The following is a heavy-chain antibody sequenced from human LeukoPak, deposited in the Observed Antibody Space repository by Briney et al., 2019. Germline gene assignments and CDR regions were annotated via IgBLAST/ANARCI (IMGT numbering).Heavy chain of an antibody. CDR3: ARVVPAAMKYGMDV. J-gene: IGHJ6*04. CDR1: GGSISSGGYY. Sequence: SETLSLTCTVSGGSISSGGYYWSWIRQHPGKGLEWIGYIYYSGSTYYNPSLRSRVTISVDTSKNQFSLKLSSVTAADTAVYYCARVVPAAMKYGMDVWGKGTTVTVSS. CDR2: IYYSGST. V-gene: IGHV4-31*03. D-gene: IGHD2-2*01.